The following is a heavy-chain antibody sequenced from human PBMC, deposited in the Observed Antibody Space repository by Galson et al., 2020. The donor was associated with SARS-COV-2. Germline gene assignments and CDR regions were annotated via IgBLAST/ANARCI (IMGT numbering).Heavy chain of an antibody. J-gene: IGHJ4*02. CDR2: IPYSGSA. CDR1: DGSISSSGYY. Sequence: ASETLSLTCNVFDGSISSSGYYWGWIRQPPGKGLEWVGSIPYSGSAYYNPSLKSRVTISLDTSKNQFSLRLTSVTAADTAVYYCARRRGSGWYEVDYWGQGTLVTVSS. V-gene: IGHV4-39*01. CDR3: ARRRGSGWYEVDY. D-gene: IGHD6-19*01.